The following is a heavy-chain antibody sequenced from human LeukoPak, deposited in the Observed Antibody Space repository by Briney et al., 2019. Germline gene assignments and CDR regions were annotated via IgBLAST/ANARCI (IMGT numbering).Heavy chain of an antibody. CDR1: GGSISSSSYY. Sequence: SETLSLTRTVSGGSISSSSYYWGWIRQPPGKGLEWIGSIYYSGSTYYNPSLKSRVTISVDTSKNQFSLKLSSVTAADTAVYYCARGRLGRSRGVINHYYYYYYMDVWGKGTTVTVSS. V-gene: IGHV4-39*07. CDR3: ARGRLGRSRGVINHYYYYYYMDV. D-gene: IGHD3-10*01. J-gene: IGHJ6*03. CDR2: IYYSGST.